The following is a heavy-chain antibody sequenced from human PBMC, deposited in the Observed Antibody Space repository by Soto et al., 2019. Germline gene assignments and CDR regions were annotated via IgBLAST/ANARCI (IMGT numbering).Heavy chain of an antibody. V-gene: IGHV3-23*01. CDR1: GFTFDDYA. D-gene: IGHD4-17*01. J-gene: IGHJ4*02. CDR3: AKDDGDYSLYFDY. Sequence: PGGSLRLSCAASGFTFDDYAMTWVRQSPGKGLEWVSTLSQSGHTTLYADSEKGRFTISRDNSGNTLYLHMNSLRAEDSAVYYCAKDDGDYSLYFDYWGQGTLVTVSS. CDR2: LSQSGHTT.